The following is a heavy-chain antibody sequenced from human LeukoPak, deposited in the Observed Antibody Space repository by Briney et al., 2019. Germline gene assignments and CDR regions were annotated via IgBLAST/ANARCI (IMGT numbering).Heavy chain of an antibody. D-gene: IGHD2-21*02. J-gene: IGHJ4*02. Sequence: GALRLSRSGSGFTFRSYAIHLVRQGPGEGLEYVSAISSNGGSTYYANSVKGRFTISRDNSKNTLYLQMGSLRAEDMAVYYCARDMTARYWGQGTLVTVSS. V-gene: IGHV3-64*01. CDR3: ARDMTARY. CDR1: GFTFRSYA. CDR2: ISSNGGST.